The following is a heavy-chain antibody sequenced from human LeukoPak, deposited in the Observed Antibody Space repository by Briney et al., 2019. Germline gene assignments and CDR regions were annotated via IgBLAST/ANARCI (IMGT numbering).Heavy chain of an antibody. CDR3: ASDNTMVRGVIITGIDY. D-gene: IGHD3-10*01. CDR2: ISAYNGNT. J-gene: IGHJ4*02. CDR1: GYTFTSYG. V-gene: IGHV1-18*04. Sequence: GASVKVSCKASGYTFTSYGISWVRQAPGQGLEWMGWISAYNGNTNYAQKLQGRVTMTTDTSSSTAYLELRSLRSDDTAVYYCASDNTMVRGVIITGIDYWGQGTLVTVSS.